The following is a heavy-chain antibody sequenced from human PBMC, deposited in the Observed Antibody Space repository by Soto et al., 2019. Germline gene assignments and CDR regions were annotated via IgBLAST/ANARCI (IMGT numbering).Heavy chain of an antibody. J-gene: IGHJ6*03. CDR2: ISGSGGST. D-gene: IGHD3-9*01. V-gene: IGHV3-23*01. CDR3: AKGEEPSYYDILTGYYPYYYYYYMDV. Sequence: PGGSLRLSCAASGFTFSSYAMSWVRQAPGKGLEWVSAISGSGGSTYYADSVKGRFTISRDNSKNTLYLQMNSLRAEDTAVYYCAKGEEPSYYDILTGYYPYYYYYYMDVWGKGTTVTVSS. CDR1: GFTFSSYA.